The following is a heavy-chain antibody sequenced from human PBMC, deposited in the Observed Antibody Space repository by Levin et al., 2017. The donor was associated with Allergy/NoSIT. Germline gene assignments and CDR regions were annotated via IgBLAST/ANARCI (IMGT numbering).Heavy chain of an antibody. D-gene: IGHD3-10*01. J-gene: IGHJ4*02. Sequence: LTCAASGFTFSSYAMHWVRQAPGKGLEWVAVISYDGSNKYYADSVKGRFTISRDNSKNTLYLQMNSLRAEDTAVYYCAREGKDLWFGESWSYYFDYWGQGTLVTVSS. CDR2: ISYDGSNK. V-gene: IGHV3-30*04. CDR1: GFTFSSYA. CDR3: AREGKDLWFGESWSYYFDY.